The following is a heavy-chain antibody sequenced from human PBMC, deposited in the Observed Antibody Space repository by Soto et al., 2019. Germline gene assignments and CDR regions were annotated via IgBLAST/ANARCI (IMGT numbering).Heavy chain of an antibody. V-gene: IGHV3-9*01. Sequence: EVQLVESGGGLVQPGRSLRLSCAASGFTFDDYAMHWVRQAPGKGLEWVSGISWNSSSIGYADSVKGRFTISRDNAKNSLYLQMNSLRAEDTALYYCARGSWNDKYYFDYWGQGTLVTVSS. CDR1: GFTFDDYA. CDR2: ISWNSSSI. D-gene: IGHD1-1*01. CDR3: ARGSWNDKYYFDY. J-gene: IGHJ4*02.